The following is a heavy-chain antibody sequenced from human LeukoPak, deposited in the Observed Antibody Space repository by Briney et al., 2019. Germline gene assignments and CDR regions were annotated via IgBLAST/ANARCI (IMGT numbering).Heavy chain of an antibody. D-gene: IGHD2-8*02. CDR1: GFTVSGNY. J-gene: IGHJ4*02. Sequence: PGGSLRLSCAVSGFTVSGNYMSWVRQAPGKGLQWVANIKQDGGEKYYVDSVKGRFTISRDNAKNSLFLQMNSLRVEDTAVYYCARDRVLDFWGQGTLVTVSS. CDR2: IKQDGGEK. V-gene: IGHV3-7*01. CDR3: ARDRVLDF.